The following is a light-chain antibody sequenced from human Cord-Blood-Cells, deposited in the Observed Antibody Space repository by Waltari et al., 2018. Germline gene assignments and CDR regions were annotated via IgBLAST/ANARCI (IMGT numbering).Light chain of an antibody. V-gene: IGKV3D-7*01. J-gene: IGKJ4*01. CDR3: QQDYNLPLT. CDR2: GAS. Sequence: EIVMTQSPATLSLSPGERATISCMASQSVSSSYLSWYQQKPGQAPRLLIYGASTRATGIPARFSGSGSGTDFTLTISSLQPEDFAVYYCQQDYNLPLTFGGGTKVEIK. CDR1: QSVSSSY.